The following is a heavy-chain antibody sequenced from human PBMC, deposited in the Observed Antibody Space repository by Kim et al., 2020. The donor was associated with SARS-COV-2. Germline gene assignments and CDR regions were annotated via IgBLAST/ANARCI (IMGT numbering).Heavy chain of an antibody. D-gene: IGHD6-13*01. Sequence: DSWEGRFTISRDTSSNTLYLQMNCLRAEDTAVYYCAKKGGSSWYNGMDVWGQGTTVTVSS. CDR3: AKKGGSSWYNGMDV. V-gene: IGHV3-23*02. J-gene: IGHJ6*02.